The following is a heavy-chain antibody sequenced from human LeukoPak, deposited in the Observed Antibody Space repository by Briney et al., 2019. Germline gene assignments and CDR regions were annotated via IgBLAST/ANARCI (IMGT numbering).Heavy chain of an antibody. J-gene: IGHJ3*02. D-gene: IGHD2-2*01. V-gene: IGHV4-4*07. CDR1: GGSISSYY. Sequence: SETLSLTCTVSGGSISSYYWTWIRQPAGKGLEWIGRISTSGSTNYNPSLKSRVTISLDTSKNQFSLKLSSVTAADTAVFYCARFTGYCSGTSCYPNAFDIWGQGTMVTVSS. CDR2: ISTSGST. CDR3: ARFTGYCSGTSCYPNAFDI.